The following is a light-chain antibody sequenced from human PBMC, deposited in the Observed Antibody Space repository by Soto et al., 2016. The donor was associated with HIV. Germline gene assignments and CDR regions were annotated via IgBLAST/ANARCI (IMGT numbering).Light chain of an antibody. V-gene: IGLV3-21*02. CDR2: DDT. CDR1: NVGTKN. J-gene: IGLJ3*02. CDR3: QVWNDDSDHNWV. Sequence: SYVLTQPPSVSVAPGETAKITCGGNNVGTKNVHWYQQKSGQAPILVLYDDTVRPSGIPERFSGSNSDNAATLTITRAEAGDGADYYCQVWNDDSDHNWVVGGGPS.